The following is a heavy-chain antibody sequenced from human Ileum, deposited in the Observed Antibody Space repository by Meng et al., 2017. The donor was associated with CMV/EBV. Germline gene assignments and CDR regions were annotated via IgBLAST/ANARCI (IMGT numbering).Heavy chain of an antibody. Sequence: GVSLRLSCAASGFTFSSYAMSWVRQAPGKGLEWVSAISGSGASTYYADSLKGRFTISRDNSKNTLYLQMNSLRVEDTAVYYCAKGRSSGWLDAFDMWGQGTMVTVSS. D-gene: IGHD3-22*01. J-gene: IGHJ3*02. CDR2: ISGSGAST. V-gene: IGHV3-23*01. CDR1: GFTFSSYA. CDR3: AKGRSSGWLDAFDM.